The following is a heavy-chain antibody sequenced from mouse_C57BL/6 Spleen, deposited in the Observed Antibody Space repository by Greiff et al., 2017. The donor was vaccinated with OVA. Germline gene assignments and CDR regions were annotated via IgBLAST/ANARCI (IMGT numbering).Heavy chain of an antibody. CDR1: GYTFTSYW. CDR2: IDPSDSDT. V-gene: IGHV1-52*01. J-gene: IGHJ2*01. CDR3: ARRFFDY. Sequence: VQLQQPGAELVRPGSSVKLSCKASGYTFTSYWMHWVKQRPIQGLEWIGNIDPSDSDTHYNQKFKDKATLTVDKSSSTAYMQLSSLTSENSAVYYCARRFFDYWGQGTTLTVSS.